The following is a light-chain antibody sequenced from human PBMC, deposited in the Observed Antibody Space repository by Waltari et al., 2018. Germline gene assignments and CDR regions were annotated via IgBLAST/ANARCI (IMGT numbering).Light chain of an antibody. V-gene: IGKV1-5*01. CDR2: GAS. J-gene: IGKJ2*01. Sequence: DILMTQSPSTLSASVGDRVPITCRASQSINTYLAWDQQKPGKAPKLLIYGASTLESGVPGRFSGTGSGTEFTLTISSLQPDDFATYYCQRYNSYANTFGQGTKVDIK. CDR1: QSINTY. CDR3: QRYNSYANT.